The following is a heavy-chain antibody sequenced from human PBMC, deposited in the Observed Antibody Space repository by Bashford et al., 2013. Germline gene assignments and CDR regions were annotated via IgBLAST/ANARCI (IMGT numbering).Heavy chain of an antibody. CDR3: ARGSRYNWNDGDDAFDI. Sequence: ASVKVSCKASGFNFPSYDFSWVRQAPGQGLEWMGWISVYNGKTRYAQKFQGRLTLTRDSSTSTAFMELRDLRSDDTAVYYCARGSRYNWNDGDDAFDIWGQGTMVTVSS. J-gene: IGHJ3*02. CDR1: GFNFPSYD. D-gene: IGHD1-1*01. CDR2: ISVYNGKT. V-gene: IGHV1-18*01.